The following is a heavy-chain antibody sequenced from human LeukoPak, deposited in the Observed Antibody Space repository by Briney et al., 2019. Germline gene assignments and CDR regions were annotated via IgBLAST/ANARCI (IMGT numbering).Heavy chain of an antibody. CDR3: ARRTWYFHFDY. CDR1: GGSISNYY. J-gene: IGHJ4*02. D-gene: IGHD2/OR15-2a*01. V-gene: IGHV4-4*07. CDR2: VYSGST. Sequence: SETLSPICTVSGGSISNYYWSWIRQPAGKGLDYIGRVYSGSTIYNPSLKSRVTMSVDRSKNQLSLKLTSVTAADTAVYYCARRTWYFHFDYWGQGTLVTVSS.